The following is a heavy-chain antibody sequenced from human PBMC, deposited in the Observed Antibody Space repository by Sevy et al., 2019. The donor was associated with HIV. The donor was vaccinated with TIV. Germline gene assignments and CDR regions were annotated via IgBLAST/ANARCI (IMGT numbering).Heavy chain of an antibody. CDR2: ISSSSSTI. V-gene: IGHV3-48*02. CDR1: GFTFSSYS. J-gene: IGHJ3*02. D-gene: IGHD3-22*01. CDR3: ARDGPPAYYYDSSGIGGDAFDI. Sequence: GGSLRLSCAASGFTFSSYSMNWVRQAPGKGLEWVSYISSSSSTIYYADSVKGRFTISRDNAKNSLYLQMNSLRDEDTAEYYCARDGPPAYYYDSSGIGGDAFDIWGQGTMVTVSS.